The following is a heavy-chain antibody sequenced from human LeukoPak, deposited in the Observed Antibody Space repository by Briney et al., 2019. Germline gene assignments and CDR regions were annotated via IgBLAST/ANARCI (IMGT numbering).Heavy chain of an antibody. Sequence: SQTLSLTCTVSGGSISSGDYYWSWIRQPPGKGLEWIGYIYYSGSTYYNPSLKSRVTISVDTSKNQFSLKLSSVTAADTAVYYCARQGLGGYYDSSGYFDYWGQGTLVTVSS. D-gene: IGHD3-22*01. CDR2: IYYSGST. CDR1: GGSISSGDYY. V-gene: IGHV4-30-4*01. J-gene: IGHJ4*02. CDR3: ARQGLGGYYDSSGYFDY.